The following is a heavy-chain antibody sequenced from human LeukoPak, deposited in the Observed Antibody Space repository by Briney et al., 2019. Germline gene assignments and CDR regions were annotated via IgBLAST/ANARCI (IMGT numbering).Heavy chain of an antibody. V-gene: IGHV3-7*03. CDR3: ARGGSGSYYSEYYFDY. Sequence: GGSLRLSCAASGFTFSSYWMSWVRQAPGKGLEWVANIKQDGSERYYVDSVKGRFTIYRDNAKNSLYLQVNNLRAEDTAMYYCARGGSGSYYSEYYFDYWGQGTLVTVSS. CDR2: IKQDGSER. CDR1: GFTFSSYW. J-gene: IGHJ4*02. D-gene: IGHD3-10*01.